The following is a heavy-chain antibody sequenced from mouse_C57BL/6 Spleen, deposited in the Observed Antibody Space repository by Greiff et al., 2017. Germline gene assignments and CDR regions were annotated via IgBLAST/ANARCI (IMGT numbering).Heavy chain of an antibody. V-gene: IGHV5-4*01. D-gene: IGHD2-4*01. Sequence: EVQGVESGGGLVKPGGSLKLSCAASGFTFSSYAMSWVRQTPEKRLEWVATISDGGSYTYYPDNVKGRFTISRDNAKNNLYLQMSHLKSEDTAMYYCAREGYDYDRTDFDYWGQGTTLTVSS. CDR2: ISDGGSYT. J-gene: IGHJ2*01. CDR3: AREGYDYDRTDFDY. CDR1: GFTFSSYA.